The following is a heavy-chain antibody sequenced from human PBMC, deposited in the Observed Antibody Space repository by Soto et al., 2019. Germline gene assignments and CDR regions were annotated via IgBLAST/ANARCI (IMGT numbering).Heavy chain of an antibody. D-gene: IGHD3-10*01. CDR2: ISGSGGST. V-gene: IGHV3-23*01. CDR3: ANILYGSGSYSDDY. Sequence: GGSLRLSCAASGFTFSSYAMSWVRQAPGKGLEWVSAISGSGGSTYYADSVKGRFTISRDNSKNTLYLQMNSLRAEDTAVYYCANILYGSGSYSDDYWGQGTLVTVSS. CDR1: GFTFSSYA. J-gene: IGHJ4*02.